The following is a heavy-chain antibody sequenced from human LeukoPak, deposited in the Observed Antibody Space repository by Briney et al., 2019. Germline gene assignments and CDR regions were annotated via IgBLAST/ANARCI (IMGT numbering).Heavy chain of an antibody. V-gene: IGHV4-38-2*02. Sequence: PSETLSLTCTVSGYSISSGYYWGWIRQPPGKGLEWIGSIYHSGSTYYNPSLKSRVTISVDTSKNQFSLKLSSVTAADTAVYYCARRNDILTGPADYWGQGTLVTVSS. D-gene: IGHD3-9*01. J-gene: IGHJ4*02. CDR1: GYSISSGYY. CDR3: ARRNDILTGPADY. CDR2: IYHSGST.